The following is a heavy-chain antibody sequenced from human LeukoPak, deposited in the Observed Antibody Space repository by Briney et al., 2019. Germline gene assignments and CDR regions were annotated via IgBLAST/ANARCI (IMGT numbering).Heavy chain of an antibody. CDR2: IYHSGST. Sequence: PSQTLSLTCTVSGGSISSGGYYWSWIRQPPGKGLEWIGYIYHSGSTYYNPSLKSRVTISVDRSKNQFSLKLSSVTAADTAVYYCASFAVYYYYYMDVWGKGTTVTVSS. CDR3: ASFAVYYYYYMDV. V-gene: IGHV4-30-2*01. CDR1: GGSISSGGYY. J-gene: IGHJ6*03.